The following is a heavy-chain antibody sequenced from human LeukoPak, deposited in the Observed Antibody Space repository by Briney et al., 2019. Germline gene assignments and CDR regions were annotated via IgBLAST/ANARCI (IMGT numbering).Heavy chain of an antibody. V-gene: IGHV4-59*01. J-gene: IGHJ5*02. Sequence: SETLSLTCTVSGGSISSYYWSWIRQPPGKGLEWIGYIYYSGSTNYNPSLKSRVTISVDTSKNQFSLKLSSVTAADTAVYYCARDSRGYYYDSSGLWFDPWGQGTLVTVSS. CDR2: IYYSGST. CDR1: GGSISSYY. CDR3: ARDSRGYYYDSSGLWFDP. D-gene: IGHD3-22*01.